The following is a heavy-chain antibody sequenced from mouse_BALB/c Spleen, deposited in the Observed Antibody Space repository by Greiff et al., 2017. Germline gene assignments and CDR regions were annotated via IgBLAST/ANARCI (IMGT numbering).Heavy chain of an antibody. Sequence: DVKLVESGGDLVKPGGSLKLSCAASGFTFSSYGMSWVRQTPDKRLEWVATISSGGSYTYYPDSVKGRFTISRDNAKNTLYLQMSSLKSEDTAMYYCARENYGLYYFDYWGQGTTLTVSS. CDR2: ISSGGSYT. D-gene: IGHD1-1*01. CDR1: GFTFSSYG. J-gene: IGHJ2*01. CDR3: ARENYGLYYFDY. V-gene: IGHV5-6*02.